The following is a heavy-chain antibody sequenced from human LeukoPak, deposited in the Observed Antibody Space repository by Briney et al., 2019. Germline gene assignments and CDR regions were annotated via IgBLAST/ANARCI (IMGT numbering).Heavy chain of an antibody. J-gene: IGHJ4*02. D-gene: IGHD4/OR15-4a*01. CDR3: ARGGDGKDHSTMVVFDY. CDR2: IYYSGST. V-gene: IGHV4-59*01. Sequence: TSETLSLTCTVSGGSISSYYWSWIRQPPGKGLEWIGYIYYSGSTNYNPSLKSRVTISVDTSKNQFSLKLSSVTAADTAVYYCARGGDGKDHSTMVVFDYWGQGTLVTVSS. CDR1: GGSISSYY.